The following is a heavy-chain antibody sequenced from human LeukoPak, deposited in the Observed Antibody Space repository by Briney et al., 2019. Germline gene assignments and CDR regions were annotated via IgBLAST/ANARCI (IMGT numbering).Heavy chain of an antibody. J-gene: IGHJ6*02. CDR2: IIPIFGTA. CDR1: GGTFSSYA. D-gene: IGHD3-3*01. V-gene: IGHV1-69*13. Sequence: SVKVSCKASGGTFSSYAISRVRQAPGQGLEWMGGIIPIFGTANYAQKFQGRVTITADESTSTAYMELSSLRSEDTAVYYCARERELRFLEWLSDYYGMDVWGQGTTVTVSS. CDR3: ARERELRFLEWLSDYYGMDV.